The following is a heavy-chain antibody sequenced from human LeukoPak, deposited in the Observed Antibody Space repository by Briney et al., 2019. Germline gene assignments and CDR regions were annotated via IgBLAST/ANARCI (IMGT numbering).Heavy chain of an antibody. Sequence: SFKGSGFTFIYSAMNWVRPAPGKGREWLSLINFSGGNTYYADSMKRRFTISRDNSKDTLYLQMNSLRAEDTAIYYCARDIEFSTWGLGTMVTVSS. CDR1: GFTFIYSA. V-gene: IGHV3-23*01. CDR2: INFSGGNT. J-gene: IGHJ3*01. CDR3: ARDIEFST. D-gene: IGHD3-3*02.